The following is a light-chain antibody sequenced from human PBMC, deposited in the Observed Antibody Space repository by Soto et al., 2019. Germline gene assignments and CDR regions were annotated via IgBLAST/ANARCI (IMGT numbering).Light chain of an antibody. CDR3: ASLDDSLSGVV. CDR1: SSNIGSNY. CDR2: RNN. Sequence: QSVLTQPSSASGTPGQRVTISCSGSSSNIGSNYVYWYQQLPGTAPKLLIYRNNQRPSGVPDRFSGSKSGTSASLAISGLRSEDEADYYCASLDDSLSGVVFGGGTQLTVL. V-gene: IGLV1-47*01. J-gene: IGLJ2*01.